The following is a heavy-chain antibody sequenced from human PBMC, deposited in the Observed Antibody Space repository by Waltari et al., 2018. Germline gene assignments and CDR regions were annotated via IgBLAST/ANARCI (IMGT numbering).Heavy chain of an antibody. V-gene: IGHV1-2*06. CDR1: GYRFPAYY. D-gene: IGHD2-21*02. J-gene: IGHJ5*02. CDR2: IIPDSGVT. CDR3: ARGRNDLSAFFDP. Sequence: QVQLVQSGAEVTTPGASVTVSCTASGYRFPAYYLHWLRQAPGQGLEWMGRIIPDSGVTKYAQNFQGRVTMTRDTSTNTAYMELNSLTSDDTAVYYCARGRNDLSAFFDPWGQGTLVAVSS.